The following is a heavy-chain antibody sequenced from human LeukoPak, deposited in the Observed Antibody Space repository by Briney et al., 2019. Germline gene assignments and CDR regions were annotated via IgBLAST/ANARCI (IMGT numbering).Heavy chain of an antibody. V-gene: IGHV1-2*02. J-gene: IGHJ3*02. CDR2: INPNSGGT. Sequence: ASVKVSCKASGYTFTGYYMHWVRQAPGQGLEWMGWINPNSGGTNYAQKFQGRVTMTRDTSISTGYMEVSRLRSDDTAMYYCARNIWFGESSDAFDIWGQGTMVTASS. CDR1: GYTFTGYY. D-gene: IGHD3-10*01. CDR3: ARNIWFGESSDAFDI.